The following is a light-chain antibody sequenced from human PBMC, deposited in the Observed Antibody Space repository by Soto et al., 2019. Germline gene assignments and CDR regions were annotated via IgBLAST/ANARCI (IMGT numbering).Light chain of an antibody. J-gene: IGKJ1*01. V-gene: IGKV3-20*01. CDR1: QSVSSSY. Sequence: EFVLTQSPGTLSISREERATLSCRASQSVSSSYLAWYQQKPGQAPRLLIYAASSRATGVPDRFSGSGSGTDFSLTISRLEPEDFAVYYCQQYDTSPRTFGQGTKVDIK. CDR3: QQYDTSPRT. CDR2: AAS.